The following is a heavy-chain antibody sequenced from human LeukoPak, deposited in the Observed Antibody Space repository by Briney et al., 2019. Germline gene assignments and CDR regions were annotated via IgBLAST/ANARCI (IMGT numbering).Heavy chain of an antibody. D-gene: IGHD5-12*01. CDR3: ARGGWGSITAASHYRFDP. J-gene: IGHJ5*02. V-gene: IGHV1-2*02. CDR1: GYTFTGYY. Sequence: ASVKVSCKASGYTFTGYYIHWVRQAPGQGLEWMGWINPNSGGASYAQKFQGRVTMTSDTSISTAYMELSRLRSDDTAMYYCARGGWGSITAASHYRFDPWGQGILVTVSS. CDR2: INPNSGGA.